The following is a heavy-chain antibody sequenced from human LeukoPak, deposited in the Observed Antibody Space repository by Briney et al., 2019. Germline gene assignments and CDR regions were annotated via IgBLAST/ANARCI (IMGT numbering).Heavy chain of an antibody. V-gene: IGHV3-21*01. CDR2: ISSSSSYI. D-gene: IGHD3-3*01. CDR3: ARGTGTIFGVVIKRNWFDP. J-gene: IGHJ5*02. CDR1: GFTFSSYS. Sequence: GSLRLSCAASGFTFSSYSMNWVRQAPGKGLEWVSSISSSSSYIYYADSVKGRFTISRDNAKNSLYLQMNSLRAEDTAVYYCARGTGTIFGVVIKRNWFDPWGQGTLVTVSS.